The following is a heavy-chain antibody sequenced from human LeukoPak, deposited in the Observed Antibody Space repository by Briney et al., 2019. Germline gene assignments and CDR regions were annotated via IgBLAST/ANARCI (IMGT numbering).Heavy chain of an antibody. CDR3: ARTYSSSWYGGRTFDY. D-gene: IGHD6-13*01. Sequence: PSETLSLTCTVSGGSISSYYWSWIRQPPGKGLEWIGSLYYSGSTYYNPSLKSRVTISVDTSKNQFSLKLSSVTAADTAVYYCARTYSSSWYGGRTFDYWGQGTLVTVSS. V-gene: IGHV4-59*05. CDR1: GGSISSYY. J-gene: IGHJ4*02. CDR2: LYYSGST.